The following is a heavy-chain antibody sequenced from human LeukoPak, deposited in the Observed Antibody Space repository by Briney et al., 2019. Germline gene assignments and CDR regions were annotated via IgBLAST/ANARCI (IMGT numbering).Heavy chain of an antibody. J-gene: IGHJ4*02. CDR1: GGSISSYD. Sequence: SETLSLTCTVSGGSISSYDWSWIRQPPGEGLEWIGYIYYSGSTNYNPSLKSRVTISVDTSKNQFSVKLSSVTAADTAVYYCARQDSSGSLTADWGQGTLVTVSS. CDR3: ARQDSSGSLTAD. V-gene: IGHV4-59*08. CDR2: IYYSGST. D-gene: IGHD6-19*01.